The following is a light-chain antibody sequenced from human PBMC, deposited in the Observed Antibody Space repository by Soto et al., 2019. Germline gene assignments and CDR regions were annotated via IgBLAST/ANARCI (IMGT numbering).Light chain of an antibody. J-gene: IGKJ2*02. CDR1: QSISTY. Sequence: DIDLTHSPCSLCASVGDRVITTCRASQSISTYLNWYQQKRGKAPKLLIYAASSLQSGVPSRFSGSGSGTDFTLTISSLQPEDFATYYRQQSYSTPGTFGQGTKVDSK. CDR3: QQSYSTPGT. CDR2: AAS. V-gene: IGKV1-39*01.